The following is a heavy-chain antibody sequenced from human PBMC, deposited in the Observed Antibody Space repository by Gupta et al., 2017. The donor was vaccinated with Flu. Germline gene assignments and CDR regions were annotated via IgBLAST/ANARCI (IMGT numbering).Heavy chain of an antibody. CDR3: ASRAFYTSGYFFFYYFDY. CDR1: GLTYNNYA. J-gene: IGHJ4*02. D-gene: IGHD6-19*01. V-gene: IGHV3-23*01. CDR2: ISGRGDTT. Sequence: EVVLLEHGGGLMQPGGSLRLSCSASGLTYNNYAMSWVRQALGKGPEWVSGISGRGDTTHYADSVKGRFTISRDNSKNMLYLQMNSLRAEDTAVYYCASRAFYTSGYFFFYYFDYWGQGALVTVSS.